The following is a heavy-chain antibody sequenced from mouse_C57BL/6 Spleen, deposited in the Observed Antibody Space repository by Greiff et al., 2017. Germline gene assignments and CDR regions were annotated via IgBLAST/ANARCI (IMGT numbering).Heavy chain of an antibody. CDR1: GYTFTDYY. D-gene: IGHD2-4*01. CDR2: INPNNGGT. CDR3: ARGDYDVGGFAY. V-gene: IGHV1-26*01. J-gene: IGHJ3*01. Sequence: VQLQQSGPELVKPGASVKISCKASGYTFTDYYMNWVKQSHGKSLEWIGDINPNNGGTSYNQKFKGKATLTVDKSSSTAYMELRSLTSEDSAVYYCARGDYDVGGFAYWGQGTLVTVSA.